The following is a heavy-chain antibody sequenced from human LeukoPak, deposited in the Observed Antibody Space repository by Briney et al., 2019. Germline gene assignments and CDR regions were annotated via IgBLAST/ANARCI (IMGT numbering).Heavy chain of an antibody. CDR3: AREDTAMAPLDY. CDR1: GGTFSSYA. Sequence: SVKVSCKASGGTFSSYAISWVRQAPGQGLEWMGGIIPIFGTANYAQKFQGRVTITADESTSTAYMELSSLRSEDTAVYYCAREDTAMAPLDYWGQGTLVTVSS. V-gene: IGHV1-69*13. D-gene: IGHD5-18*01. J-gene: IGHJ4*02. CDR2: IIPIFGTA.